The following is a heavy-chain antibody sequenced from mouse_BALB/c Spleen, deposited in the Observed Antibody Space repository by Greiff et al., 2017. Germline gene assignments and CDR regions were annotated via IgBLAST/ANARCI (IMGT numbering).Heavy chain of an antibody. J-gene: IGHJ3*01. Sequence: EVQLQQSGPELVKPGASVKISCKASGYTFTDYNMHWVKQSHGKSLEWIGYIYPYNGGTGYNQKFKSKATLTVDNSSSTAYMELRSLTSEDSAVYYCARGGITTATRDWFAYWGQGTLVTVSA. CDR2: IYPYNGGT. CDR3: ARGGITTATRDWFAY. CDR1: GYTFTDYN. V-gene: IGHV1S29*02. D-gene: IGHD1-2*01.